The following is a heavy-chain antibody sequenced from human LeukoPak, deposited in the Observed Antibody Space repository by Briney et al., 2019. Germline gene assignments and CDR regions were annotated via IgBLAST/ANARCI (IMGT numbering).Heavy chain of an antibody. CDR2: ISGSGGST. D-gene: IGHD2-2*01. CDR3: AKAAGRDSSTSWNGY. J-gene: IGHJ4*02. Sequence: GGSLRLSCAASGFTFSSYAMSWVRQAPGKGLEWVSAISGSGGSTYYADSVKGRFTISRDNSKNTLCLQMNSLRAEDTAVYYCAKAAGRDSSTSWNGYWGQGTLVTVSS. CDR1: GFTFSSYA. V-gene: IGHV3-23*01.